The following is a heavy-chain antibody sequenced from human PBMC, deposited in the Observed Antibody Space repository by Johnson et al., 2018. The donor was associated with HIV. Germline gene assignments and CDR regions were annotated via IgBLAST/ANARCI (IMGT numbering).Heavy chain of an antibody. CDR2: IYSGGIT. CDR3: ARGGAGGNSEGAFDI. CDR1: GFTVSSNY. Sequence: VQLVESGGGLVQPGGSLRLSCAASGFTVSSNYMSWVRQAPGKGLAWVSVIYSGGITSYADSVKGRFTISRDNSKNTLYLQMNSLSAEDTAVYYCARGGAGGNSEGAFDIWGQGTMVTVSS. V-gene: IGHV3-53*01. D-gene: IGHD4-23*01. J-gene: IGHJ3*02.